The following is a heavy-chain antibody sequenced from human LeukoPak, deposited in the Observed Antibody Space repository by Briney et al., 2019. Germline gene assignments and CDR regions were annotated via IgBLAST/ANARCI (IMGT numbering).Heavy chain of an antibody. J-gene: IGHJ6*03. Sequence: GGSLRLSCAASGFTVSSNYMSWVRQAPGKGLEWVSVIYSGGSTYYADSVKGRFTISRDNSKNTLYLQMNSLRAEDTAVYYCARWPVVAALDPYYYYYYMDVWGKGTTVTVSS. CDR2: IYSGGST. CDR3: ARWPVVAALDPYYYYYYMDV. D-gene: IGHD2-15*01. CDR1: GFTVSSNY. V-gene: IGHV3-53*01.